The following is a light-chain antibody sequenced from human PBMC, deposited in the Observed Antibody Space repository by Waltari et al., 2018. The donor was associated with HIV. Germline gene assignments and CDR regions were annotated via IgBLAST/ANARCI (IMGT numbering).Light chain of an antibody. Sequence: EIVMTPSPAPLSVSPGERGTLSCRASQSVRSNLAWYQQKPGQAPRLLIYDASTRATGIPARFSGSGSGTEFSLTISSLQSEDFALYYCQQYNNWWTFGQGTKVEIK. CDR2: DAS. J-gene: IGKJ1*01. CDR3: QQYNNWWT. V-gene: IGKV3-15*01. CDR1: QSVRSN.